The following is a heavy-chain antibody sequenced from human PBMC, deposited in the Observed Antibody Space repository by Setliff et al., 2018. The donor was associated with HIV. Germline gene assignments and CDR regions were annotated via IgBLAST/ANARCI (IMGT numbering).Heavy chain of an antibody. V-gene: IGHV3-11*04. CDR3: ARDLRSSHGSPNYFDY. J-gene: IGHJ4*02. Sequence: GSLRLSCAASGFPFSSYSMNWFRRAPGKGLEWVSYISSSGTTIYYADSVKGRFTISRDNAKNSLYLEMNSLRAEETAVYYCARDLRSSHGSPNYFDYWGRGALVTVSS. CDR2: ISSSGTTI. D-gene: IGHD2-15*01. CDR1: GFPFSSYS.